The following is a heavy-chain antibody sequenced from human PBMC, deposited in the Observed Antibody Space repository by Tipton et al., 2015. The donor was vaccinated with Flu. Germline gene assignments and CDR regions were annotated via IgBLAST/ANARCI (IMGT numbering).Heavy chain of an antibody. CDR2: IYYSGST. V-gene: IGHV4-39*01. J-gene: IGHJ6*02. CDR3: ARQIVVVPGDYYYYYGMDV. CDR1: GGSISSSSYY. Sequence: TLSLTCTVSGGSISSSSYYWGWIRQPPGKGLEWIGSIYYSGSTYYNPSLKSRVTISVDTSKNQFSLKLSSVTAADTAVYYCARQIVVVPGDYYYYYGMDVWGQGTTVTVSS. D-gene: IGHD2-2*01.